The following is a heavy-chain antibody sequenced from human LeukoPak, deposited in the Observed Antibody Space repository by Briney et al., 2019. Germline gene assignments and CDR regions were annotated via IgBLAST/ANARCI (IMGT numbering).Heavy chain of an antibody. D-gene: IGHD2-8*01. CDR3: ARGPFYCTNGVCYGASPLYFDY. CDR1: GGSFSGYY. Sequence: SETLSLTCAVYGGSFSGYYWSWIRQPPGKGLEWIGEINHSGSTNYNPSLKSRVIISVDTSKNQFSLKLSSVTAADTAVYYCARGPFYCTNGVCYGASPLYFDYWGQGTLVTVSS. V-gene: IGHV4-34*01. J-gene: IGHJ4*02. CDR2: INHSGST.